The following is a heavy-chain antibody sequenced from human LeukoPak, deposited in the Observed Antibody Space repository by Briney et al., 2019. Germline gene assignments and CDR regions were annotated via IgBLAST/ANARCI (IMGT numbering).Heavy chain of an antibody. Sequence: ASVKVSCKASGYTFTSYDINWVRQATGQGLEWMGWMNPNSGNTGYAQKFQGRVTMTRNTSISTAYMELSSLRSEDTAVYYCAREMQIGNGMDVWGQGTTVTVSS. CDR2: MNPNSGNT. CDR3: AREMQIGNGMDV. D-gene: IGHD3-10*01. V-gene: IGHV1-8*01. CDR1: GYTFTSYD. J-gene: IGHJ6*02.